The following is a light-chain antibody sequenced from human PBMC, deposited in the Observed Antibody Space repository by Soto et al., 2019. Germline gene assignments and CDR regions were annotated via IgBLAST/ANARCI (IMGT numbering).Light chain of an antibody. J-gene: IGKJ4*01. CDR1: QSVSSSY. CDR3: QQYGSSPLT. CDR2: GAS. Sequence: EIVFTQSPGTLSLSPGERATLSCRASQSVSSSYLAWYQQKPGQAPRLLIYGASSRATGIPGRLSGSGSGTDFSLTISRLEPADFGVYYCQQYGSSPLTFGGGTKVEIK. V-gene: IGKV3-20*01.